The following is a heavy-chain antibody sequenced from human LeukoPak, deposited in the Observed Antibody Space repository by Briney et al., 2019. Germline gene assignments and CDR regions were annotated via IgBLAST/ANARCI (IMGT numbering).Heavy chain of an antibody. D-gene: IGHD2-2*01. J-gene: IGHJ3*02. Sequence: PSQTLSLTCTVSGGSISSGGYYWGWIRQHPGKGLEWIGYIYYSGSTYYNPSLKSRVTISLDTSKNQFSLKLSSVTAADTAMYYCARYCSGTSCYPNDALDIWGQGTMVTVSS. CDR3: ARYCSGTSCYPNDALDI. CDR2: IYYSGST. CDR1: GGSISSGGYY. V-gene: IGHV4-31*03.